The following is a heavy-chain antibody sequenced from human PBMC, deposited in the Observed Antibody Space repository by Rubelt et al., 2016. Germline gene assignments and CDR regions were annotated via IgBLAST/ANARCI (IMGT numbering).Heavy chain of an antibody. D-gene: IGHD6-6*01. J-gene: IGHJ6*02. V-gene: IGHV3-33*01. CDR2: IWYDGSNK. Sequence: RGRQAPGKGLEWVAVIWYDGSNKYYADSVKGRFTISRDNSKNTLYLQMNSLRAEDTAVYYCARDPGDSSSSPYGMDVGGQGTTVTVSS. CDR3: ARDPGDSSSSPYGMDV.